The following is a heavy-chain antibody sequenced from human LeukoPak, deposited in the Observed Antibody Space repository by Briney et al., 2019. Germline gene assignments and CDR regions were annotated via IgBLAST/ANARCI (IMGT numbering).Heavy chain of an antibody. J-gene: IGHJ6*03. V-gene: IGHV3-20*04. CDR2: ISWNGGST. CDR1: GFTFDDYA. Sequence: GGSLRLSCAASGFTFDDYAMHWVRQAPGKGLEWVSGISWNGGSTGYADSVKGRFTISRDNAKNSLYLQMNSLRAEDTALYYCARAPGGAASPLFGYYYCMDVWGKGTTVTVSS. CDR3: ARAPGGAASPLFGYYYCMDV. D-gene: IGHD2-21*01.